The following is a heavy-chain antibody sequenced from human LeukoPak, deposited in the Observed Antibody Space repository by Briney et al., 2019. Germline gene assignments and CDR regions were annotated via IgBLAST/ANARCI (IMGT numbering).Heavy chain of an antibody. J-gene: IGHJ3*02. CDR1: GFSFSCCG. CDR2: LWANGRNN. V-gene: IGHV3-33*01. D-gene: IGHD4/OR15-4a*01. CDR3: ARERAPFDGFDI. Sequence: GGSLRLSCAASGFSFSCCGMRWVRQAPGKGLDWVAVLWANGRNNYYADSVEGRFTISRDSSKNTLYLQMTSLRADDTAIYYCARERAPFDGFDIWGRGTVVTVSS.